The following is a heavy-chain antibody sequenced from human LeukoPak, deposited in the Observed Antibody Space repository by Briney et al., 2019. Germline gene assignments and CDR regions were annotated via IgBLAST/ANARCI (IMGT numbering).Heavy chain of an antibody. CDR1: GYTFTSYW. CDR3: ARLGGDTYYFGSASYPNWYFDL. Sequence: GESLKISCQASGYTFTSYWIGWVRQMPGKGLECMGIIYPDDSDTTYSPSFQGQVTISADKSFSTAYLQWSSLKASDTAICYCARLGGDTYYFGSASYPNWYFDLWGRGTLVTVSS. CDR2: IYPDDSDT. D-gene: IGHD3-10*01. V-gene: IGHV5-51*01. J-gene: IGHJ2*01.